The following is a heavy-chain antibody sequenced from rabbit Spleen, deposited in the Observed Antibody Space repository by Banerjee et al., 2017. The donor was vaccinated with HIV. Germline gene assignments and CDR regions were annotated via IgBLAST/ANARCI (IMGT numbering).Heavy chain of an antibody. J-gene: IGHJ4*01. CDR2: IYTGNGKT. CDR3: ARDAGSYDYIDVYFNL. V-gene: IGHV1S40*01. Sequence: QQLVESGGGLVKPGASLTLTCKASGIDFSRGYDMCWVRQAPGKGLEWIGCIYTGNGKTYYASWAKGRLTISKSSSTTVTLHVTSLTAADTATYFCARDAGSYDYIDVYFNLWGPGTLVTVS. CDR1: GIDFSRGYD. D-gene: IGHD8-1*01.